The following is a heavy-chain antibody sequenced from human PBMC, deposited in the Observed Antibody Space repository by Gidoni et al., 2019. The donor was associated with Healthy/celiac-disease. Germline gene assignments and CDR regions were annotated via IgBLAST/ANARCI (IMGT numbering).Heavy chain of an antibody. CDR1: GSTFSSYA. CDR2: IIPIFGTA. CDR3: ARVRDFEGYYYGMDV. D-gene: IGHD3-9*01. V-gene: IGHV1-69*01. J-gene: IGHJ6*02. Sequence: QVQLVQSGAEVKKPGSSVKVSCKASGSTFSSYALRWARQAPGQGLEWMGGIIPIFGTANYAQKFQGRVTITADESTSTAYMELSSLRSEDTAVYYCARVRDFEGYYYGMDVWGQGTTVTVSS.